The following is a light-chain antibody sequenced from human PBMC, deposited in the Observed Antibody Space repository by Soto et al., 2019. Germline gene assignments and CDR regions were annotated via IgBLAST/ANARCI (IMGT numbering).Light chain of an antibody. CDR1: SSDVGFYNF. CDR3: ASYAGTKLFV. CDR2: EVT. V-gene: IGLV2-8*01. J-gene: IGLJ1*01. Sequence: QSVLTQPPSASGSPGQSLTISCTGTSSDVGFYNFVSWYQQRPGKAPKLVIYEVTKRPSGVPDRFSGSKSGNTASLTVSGLQADDEAEYYCASYAGTKLFVFGSGTKVTV.